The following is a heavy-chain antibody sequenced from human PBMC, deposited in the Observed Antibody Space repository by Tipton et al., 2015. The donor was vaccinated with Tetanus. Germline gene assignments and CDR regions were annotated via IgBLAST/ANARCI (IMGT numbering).Heavy chain of an antibody. CDR2: IYSGGTT. Sequence: SLRLSCAASGLPVITNYMSWVRQAPGKGLEWVSTIYSGGTTFYADSVRGRFTSSRDHSQNTLYLQMNSLRDEDTAVYFCARNNWDADFDYWGQGTRVTVSS. D-gene: IGHD1-1*01. CDR3: ARNNWDADFDY. CDR1: GLPVITNY. J-gene: IGHJ4*02. V-gene: IGHV3-53*01.